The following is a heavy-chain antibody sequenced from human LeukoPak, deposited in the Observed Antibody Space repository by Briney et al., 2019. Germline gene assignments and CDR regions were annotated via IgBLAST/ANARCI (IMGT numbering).Heavy chain of an antibody. Sequence: SGPTLVNPTQTLTLTCTFSGFSLSTSGVGVGWICQPPGKALEWLALIYWSDDKHYSPSLKSRLTITKDASKNQVVLTMTSMDPVDTATYYCAHRRGANYLFDYWGQGALVTVSS. J-gene: IGHJ4*02. V-gene: IGHV2-5*01. CDR3: AHRRGANYLFDY. D-gene: IGHD4/OR15-4a*01. CDR1: GFSLSTSGVG. CDR2: IYWSDDK.